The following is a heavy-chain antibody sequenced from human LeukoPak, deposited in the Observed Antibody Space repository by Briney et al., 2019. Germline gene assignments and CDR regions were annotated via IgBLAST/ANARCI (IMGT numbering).Heavy chain of an antibody. D-gene: IGHD6-6*01. J-gene: IGHJ4*02. V-gene: IGHV3-30*18. CDR2: ISYDGSNK. CDR1: GFTFSSYG. CDR3: AKEGSSSSGAGLDY. Sequence: PGGSLRLSCAASGFTFSSYGMHWVRQAPGKGLEWVAVISYDGSNKYYADSVKGRFTISRDNSKNTLYLQMNSLRAEDTAVYYCAKEGSSSSGAGLDYWGQGTLVTVSS.